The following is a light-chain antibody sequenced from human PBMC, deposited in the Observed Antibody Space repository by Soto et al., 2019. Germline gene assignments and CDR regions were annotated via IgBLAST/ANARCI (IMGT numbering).Light chain of an antibody. CDR2: EES. V-gene: IGKV1-9*01. Sequence: DIHLTQSPSFLSASVGDRVTITCRPSQAVPNNMAWYQQKPGKPPKLLIYEESTLHSGVPSRFSGRKSGTQFTLTIDSLQPEDFATYYCQHPKWAFGQGTTVEI. CDR3: QHPKWA. CDR1: QAVPNN. J-gene: IGKJ1*01.